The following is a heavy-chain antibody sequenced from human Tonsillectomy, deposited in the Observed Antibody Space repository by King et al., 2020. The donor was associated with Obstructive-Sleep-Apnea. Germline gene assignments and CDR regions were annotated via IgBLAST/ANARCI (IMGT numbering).Heavy chain of an antibody. D-gene: IGHD2-2*01. CDR1: GFSITAYD. Sequence: VQLVESGGGLVQPGGSLRLSCAASGFSITAYDMDWVRQAPGKGLEWLSYIDSVSRTTYYADSVRGRFSISRDNANNSLHLQMNSLIAEDTAVYYCAREIGGNCSSTSCGFDPWGQGTLVLVSS. J-gene: IGHJ5*02. CDR2: IDSVSRTT. V-gene: IGHV3-48*03. CDR3: AREIGGNCSSTSCGFDP.